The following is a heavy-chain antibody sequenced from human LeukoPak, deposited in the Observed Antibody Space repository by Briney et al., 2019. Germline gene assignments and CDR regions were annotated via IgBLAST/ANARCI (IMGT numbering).Heavy chain of an antibody. D-gene: IGHD3-22*01. J-gene: IGHJ5*02. Sequence: EASVKVSCKASGYTFTGYYMHWVRQAPGQGLEWMGWINPNSGGTSYAQKFQGRVTMTRDTSTSTVYMELSSLRSEDTAVYYCARETPGDYYDSSGYDLGFDPWGQGTLVTVSS. CDR3: ARETPGDYYDSSGYDLGFDP. CDR1: GYTFTGYY. V-gene: IGHV1-2*02. CDR2: INPNSGGT.